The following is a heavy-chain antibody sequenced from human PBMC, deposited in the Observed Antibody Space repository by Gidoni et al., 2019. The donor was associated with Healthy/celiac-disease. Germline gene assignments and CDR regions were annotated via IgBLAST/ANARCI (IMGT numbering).Heavy chain of an antibody. V-gene: IGHV4-39*07. CDR1: GGSISRTSYS. Sequence: QLQLQASGPGLVKPSETLSLTCTVYGGSISRTSYSWGWIRQPPGKGLEWIGSIYYSGSTYYNPSLKSRVTISVDTSKNQFSLKLSSVTAADTAVYYCASLPVDSSSWPPRGRYFDYWGQGTLVTVSS. CDR2: IYYSGST. D-gene: IGHD6-13*01. CDR3: ASLPVDSSSWPPRGRYFDY. J-gene: IGHJ4*02.